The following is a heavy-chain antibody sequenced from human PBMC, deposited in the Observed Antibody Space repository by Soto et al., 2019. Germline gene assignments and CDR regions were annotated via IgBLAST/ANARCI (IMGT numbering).Heavy chain of an antibody. Sequence: SSVKASYKASGGTFSSYAISWVRQAPGQGLEWMGGIIPIFGTANYAQKFQGRVTITADESTSTAYMELSSLRSEDTAVYYCARNRAGSSFFYYYYGMDVWGQGTTVTVSS. CDR1: GGTFSSYA. CDR2: IIPIFGTA. D-gene: IGHD6-6*01. V-gene: IGHV1-69*13. CDR3: ARNRAGSSFFYYYYGMDV. J-gene: IGHJ6*02.